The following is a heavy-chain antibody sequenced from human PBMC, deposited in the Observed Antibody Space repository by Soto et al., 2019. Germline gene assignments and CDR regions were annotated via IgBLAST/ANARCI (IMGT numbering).Heavy chain of an antibody. CDR1: FINYP. V-gene: IGHV1-69*06. D-gene: IGHD3-3*01. J-gene: IGHJ4*02. Sequence: FINYPINWVRQAPGQGLEWMGGIVPNVGTVNYAQKFQGRVTITADKSTGTAYMEVSSLRSEDTALYYCARRDTSGFLRYFDNWGQGTLVTVSS. CDR3: ARRDTSGFLRYFDN. CDR2: IVPNVGTV.